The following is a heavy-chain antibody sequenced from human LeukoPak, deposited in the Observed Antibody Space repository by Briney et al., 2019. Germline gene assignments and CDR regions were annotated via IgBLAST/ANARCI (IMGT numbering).Heavy chain of an antibody. CDR3: ANEEVPNDY. Sequence: GGSLRLSCAVSGFTFSSHAVSWARQAPGKGLEWVSGISISGDTTYYADVVQGRFTISRDNSKNTVYLLMDNLRVEDTAVYYCANEEVPNDYWGQGTLVSVSS. CDR1: GFTFSSHA. J-gene: IGHJ4*02. CDR2: ISISGDTT. V-gene: IGHV3-23*01. D-gene: IGHD4/OR15-4a*01.